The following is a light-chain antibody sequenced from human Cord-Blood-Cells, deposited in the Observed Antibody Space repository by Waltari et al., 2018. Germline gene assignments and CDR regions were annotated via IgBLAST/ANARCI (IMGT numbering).Light chain of an antibody. CDR3: AAWDDSLSGYV. Sequence: QSVLTQPPSASGTPGQRVTIPCSGSSSNIGSNYVYWYQQLPGTAPKLLIYRNNQRPSGVPDRFSGSKSGTSASLAISGLRSEDEADYYCAAWDDSLSGYVFGGGTKLTVL. CDR2: RNN. CDR1: SSNIGSNY. J-gene: IGLJ3*02. V-gene: IGLV1-47*01.